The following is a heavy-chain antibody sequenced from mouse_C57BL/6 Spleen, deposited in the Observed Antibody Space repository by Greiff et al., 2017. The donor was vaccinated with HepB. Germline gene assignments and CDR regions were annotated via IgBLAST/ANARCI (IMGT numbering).Heavy chain of an antibody. V-gene: IGHV1-82*01. CDR3: ARSDPLGYAMDD. CDR1: GYAFSSSW. D-gene: IGHD3-3*01. Sequence: VQLQQSGPELVKPGASVKISCKASGYAFSSSWMTWVKQRPGKGLEWIGRIYPGDGDTSYNGKFKGKATLTADKSSSTAYMQLSSLTSEDSAVYFGARSDPLGYAMDDWGQGTSVTVSS. CDR2: IYPGDGDT. J-gene: IGHJ4*01.